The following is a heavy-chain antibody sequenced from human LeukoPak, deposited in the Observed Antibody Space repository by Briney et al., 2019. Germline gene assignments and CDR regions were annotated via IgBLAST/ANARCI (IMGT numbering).Heavy chain of an antibody. V-gene: IGHV4-59*08. Sequence: PSETLSLTCTASGGSISSYYWSWIRQPPGKGLQWIGYIYYTGNTNYNPSLKSRVTISVDTSKNQFSLKLSSVTAADTAVYYCARGSAPSYYFDYWGQGTLATVSS. J-gene: IGHJ4*02. CDR2: IYYTGNT. CDR3: ARGSAPSYYFDY. CDR1: GGSISSYY.